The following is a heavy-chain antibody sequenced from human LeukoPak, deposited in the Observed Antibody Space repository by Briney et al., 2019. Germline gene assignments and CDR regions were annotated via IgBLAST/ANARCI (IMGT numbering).Heavy chain of an antibody. V-gene: IGHV1-46*01. CDR2: INPSGGST. Sequence: EASVKVSFKASGDTFTIHYMHWVRQAPGQGLEWMGIINPSGGSTSSAQKFQGRVTMTRDMSTSTVYMDLRSLRSDDTAVYYCARGRHYYESSDYYYEGDGFDIWGQGTMVTVSS. D-gene: IGHD3-22*01. CDR3: ARGRHYYESSDYYYEGDGFDI. J-gene: IGHJ3*02. CDR1: GDTFTIHY.